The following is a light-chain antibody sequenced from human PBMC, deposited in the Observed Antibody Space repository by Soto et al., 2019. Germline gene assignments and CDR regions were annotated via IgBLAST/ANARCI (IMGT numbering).Light chain of an antibody. CDR2: DAS. CDR1: QSVRSY. CDR3: QQRSNWPPVT. Sequence: EIVLTQSPATLSLSPGERATLSCRASQSVRSYLAWYQQKPGQAPRLLIYDASNRATGIPARFSGSGSGTDFTLTISSLEPEDFAIYYYQQRSNWPPVTFGGGTKVEIK. J-gene: IGKJ4*01. V-gene: IGKV3-11*01.